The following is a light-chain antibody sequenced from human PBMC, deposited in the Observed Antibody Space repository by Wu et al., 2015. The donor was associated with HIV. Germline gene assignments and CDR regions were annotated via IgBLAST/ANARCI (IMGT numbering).Light chain of an antibody. Sequence: EVVLTQSPATLSLSPGERATLSCRASHNINSFLAWFQQKPGQAPRLLIHDASNRATDIPARFSGSGSGTDFTLTIISLEPEDFATYYCQQRSSWPLTFGGGTKVEIK. CDR3: QQRSSWPLT. CDR2: DAS. J-gene: IGKJ4*01. CDR1: HNINSF. V-gene: IGKV3-11*01.